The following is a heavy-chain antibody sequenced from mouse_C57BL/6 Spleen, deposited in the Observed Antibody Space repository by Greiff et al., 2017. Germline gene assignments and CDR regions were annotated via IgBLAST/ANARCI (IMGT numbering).Heavy chain of an antibody. Sequence: QVQLQQPGAELVMPGASVKLSCKASGYTFTSYWMHWVKQRPGQGLEWIGEIDPSDSYTNYNQQFKGKSTLTVDKSSSTAYMQLSSLTSEDSAVYYCASYYYGSSYRYFDVWGTGTTVTVSS. V-gene: IGHV1-69*01. CDR2: IDPSDSYT. J-gene: IGHJ1*03. D-gene: IGHD1-1*01. CDR3: ASYYYGSSYRYFDV. CDR1: GYTFTSYW.